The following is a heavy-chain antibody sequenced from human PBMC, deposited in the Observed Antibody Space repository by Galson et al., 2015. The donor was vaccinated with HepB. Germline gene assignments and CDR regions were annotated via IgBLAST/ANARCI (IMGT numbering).Heavy chain of an antibody. CDR3: ARVKYYDFWSGYYFEF. Sequence: QSGAEVKKPGESLKISCKGSGYSFTTYWIGWVRQMPGEGLEWMGIIYPSDSDTRYSPSFQGQVTISVDRSISTAYLQWSSLKASDTAMYYCARVKYYDFWSGYYFEFWGQGTLVTVSS. D-gene: IGHD3-3*01. V-gene: IGHV5-51*01. CDR2: IYPSDSDT. J-gene: IGHJ4*02. CDR1: GYSFTTYW.